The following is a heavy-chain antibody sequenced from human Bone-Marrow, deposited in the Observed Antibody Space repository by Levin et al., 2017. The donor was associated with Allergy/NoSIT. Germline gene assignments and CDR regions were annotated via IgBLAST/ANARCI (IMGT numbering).Heavy chain of an antibody. CDR1: GLNVSTNY. J-gene: IGHJ4*02. Sequence: PGGSLRLSCEASGLNVSTNYMTWVRQAPGKGLEWVSVMFAGGVKYHADSVKGRFTISRDTLLNTIYLQMNSLRDEDTAVYYCASTWDYNGYHYSLDKWGQGTLVTVSS. CDR3: ASTWDYNGYHYSLDK. CDR2: MFAGGVK. D-gene: IGHD3-16*01. V-gene: IGHV3-53*01.